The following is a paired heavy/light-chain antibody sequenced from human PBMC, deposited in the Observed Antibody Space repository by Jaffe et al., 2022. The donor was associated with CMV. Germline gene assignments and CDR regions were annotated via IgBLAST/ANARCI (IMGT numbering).Light chain of an antibody. CDR3: SSYTSSSSYV. CDR1: SSDVGAYNY. Sequence: QSAVTQPASVSGSPGQSITISCTGTSSDVGAYNYVSWYQQHPGKAPKLMIYDVSNRPSGVSNRFSGSKSGNTASLTISGLQAEDEADYYCSSYTSSSSYVFGTGTKVTVL. V-gene: IGLV2-14*03. CDR2: DVS. J-gene: IGLJ1*01.
Heavy chain of an antibody. Sequence: EVQLLESGGGLVQPGGSLRLSCAASGFTFSTYAMTWVRQAPGRGLEWVSAISGSGGNAYYADSVKGRFTISRDNSKKTLYLQMNSLRAEDTAVYYCAKVSGYSYDWVYFDYWGQGTLVTVSS. D-gene: IGHD1-26*01. CDR1: GFTFSTYA. V-gene: IGHV3-23*01. CDR2: ISGSGGNA. CDR3: AKVSGYSYDWVYFDY. J-gene: IGHJ4*02.